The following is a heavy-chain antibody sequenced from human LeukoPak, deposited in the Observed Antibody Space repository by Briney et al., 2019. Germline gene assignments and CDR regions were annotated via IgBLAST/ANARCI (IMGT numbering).Heavy chain of an antibody. D-gene: IGHD2-21*01. V-gene: IGHV1-69*04. Sequence: ASEKVSCKASGGTFSSYAFSWVRQAPGQGLEWMGRISPILGISNYAQKLQGRVTITADQSTSTAYMELSSLRSEDTAVYYCAKETSHFFDSRADAFDIWGQGTMVTVSS. CDR3: AKETSHFFDSRADAFDI. CDR2: ISPILGIS. J-gene: IGHJ3*02. CDR1: GGTFSSYA.